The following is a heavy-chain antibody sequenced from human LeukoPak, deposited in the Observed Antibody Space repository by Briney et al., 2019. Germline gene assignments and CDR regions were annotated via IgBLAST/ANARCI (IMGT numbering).Heavy chain of an antibody. Sequence: RGSLRLSCAASGFTFSSYEMNWVRQAPGKGLEWVSYISSSGSTIYYADSVKGRFTISRDNSKNTLYLQMNSLRAEDTAVYYCAKDAHSGGFYYYYYMDVWGKGTTVTISS. V-gene: IGHV3-48*03. D-gene: IGHD1-26*01. CDR1: GFTFSSYE. CDR3: AKDAHSGGFYYYYYMDV. J-gene: IGHJ6*03. CDR2: ISSSGSTI.